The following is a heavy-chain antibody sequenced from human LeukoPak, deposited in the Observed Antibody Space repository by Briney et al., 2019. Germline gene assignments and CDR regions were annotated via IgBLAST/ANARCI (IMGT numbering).Heavy chain of an antibody. Sequence: SETLSLTCTVSGGSISSYYWSWIRQPPGKGLEWIGYIYYSGSPNYYPSLKSRVTISVDTSKNQFSLKLSSVTAADTAAYYCARTGTDILTGYGLYYFDYWGQGTLVTVSS. D-gene: IGHD3-9*01. CDR1: GGSISSYY. V-gene: IGHV4-59*01. J-gene: IGHJ4*02. CDR2: IYYSGSP. CDR3: ARTGTDILTGYGLYYFDY.